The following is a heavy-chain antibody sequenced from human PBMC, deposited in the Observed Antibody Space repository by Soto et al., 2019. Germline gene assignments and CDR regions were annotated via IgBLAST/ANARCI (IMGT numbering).Heavy chain of an antibody. Sequence: QVQLVQSGAEVKKPGASVNVSCKASGYTFSSSGISWMRQAPGQGLEWMGWISGYNGYTNYAKKFQGRVTKTTDTATSTAYKELRSLTSDDAAVYYCARGSGSYYKYNWFDPWGQGTQVTVSS. CDR2: ISGYNGYT. J-gene: IGHJ5*02. CDR3: ARGSGSYYKYNWFDP. D-gene: IGHD3-10*01. V-gene: IGHV1-18*01. CDR1: GYTFSSSG.